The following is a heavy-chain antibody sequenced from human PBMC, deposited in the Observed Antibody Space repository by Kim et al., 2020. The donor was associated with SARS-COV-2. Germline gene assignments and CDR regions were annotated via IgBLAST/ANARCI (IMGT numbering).Heavy chain of an antibody. V-gene: IGHV1-69*13. CDR1: GGTFSSYA. D-gene: IGHD3-22*01. Sequence: SVKVSCKASGGTFSSYAISWVRQAPGQGLEWMGGIIPIFGTANYAQKFQGRVTITADESTSTAYMELSSLRSEDTAVYYCARGASGPRHYYDSSGHGWAFDIWGQGTMVTVSS. J-gene: IGHJ3*02. CDR2: IIPIFGTA. CDR3: ARGASGPRHYYDSSGHGWAFDI.